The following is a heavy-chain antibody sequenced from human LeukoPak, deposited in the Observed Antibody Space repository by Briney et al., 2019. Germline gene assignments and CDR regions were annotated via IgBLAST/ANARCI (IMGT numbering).Heavy chain of an antibody. V-gene: IGHV3-13*01. Sequence: HPGRSLRLSCAASGFTFSNYDMHWVRQATGKGLEWVSAFHTAGDIHYSGSVKGRFATSRENAKNSFYLQMNNLRAGDTAVYYCARGSRSSRSCYKRVNGLDVWGQGTPVTVSS. CDR1: GFTFSNYD. D-gene: IGHD2-2*01. J-gene: IGHJ6*02. CDR3: ARGSRSSRSCYKRVNGLDV. CDR2: FHTAGDI.